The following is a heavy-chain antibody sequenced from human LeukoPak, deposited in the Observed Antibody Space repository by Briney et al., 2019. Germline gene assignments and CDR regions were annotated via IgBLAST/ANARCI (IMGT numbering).Heavy chain of an antibody. CDR1: GGTFSSYA. V-gene: IGHV1-69*06. CDR3: ARDASGWRYYYYYYMDV. D-gene: IGHD6-19*01. Sequence: SVKVSCKASGGTFSSYAISWVRQAPGQGLEWMGGIIPIFGTANYAQKFQGRVTITADKSTSTAYMELSSLRSEDTAVYYCARDASGWRYYYYYYMDVWGKGTTVTVSS. J-gene: IGHJ6*03. CDR2: IIPIFGTA.